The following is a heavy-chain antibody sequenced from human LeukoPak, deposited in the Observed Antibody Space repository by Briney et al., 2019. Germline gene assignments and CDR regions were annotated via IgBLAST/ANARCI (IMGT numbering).Heavy chain of an antibody. CDR1: GFTVSSNY. D-gene: IGHD1-1*01. CDR2: TYSGGTT. Sequence: GGSLRLSCAASGFTVSSNYMSWVRQAPGKGLEWVSVTYSGGTTYYADSVKGRFTISTDNSKNTLYLQMNSLRAEDTALYYCAKGLERESRLDSWGQGTLVTVSS. CDR3: AKGLERESRLDS. V-gene: IGHV3-53*01. J-gene: IGHJ4*02.